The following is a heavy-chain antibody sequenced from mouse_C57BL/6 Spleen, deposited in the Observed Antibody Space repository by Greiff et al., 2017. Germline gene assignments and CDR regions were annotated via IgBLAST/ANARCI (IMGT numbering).Heavy chain of an antibody. D-gene: IGHD2-1*01. J-gene: IGHJ3*01. Sequence: QVQLQQPGAELVRPRSSVKLSCKASGYTFTSFWMDWVKQRPGQGLEWIGNIYPSDRVTHYNQKFKDKATLTIDKSASTAYMQLSRLTCEGSAVYYCARGEGNSMYASWGQGTLVTV. CDR3: ARGEGNSMYAS. CDR1: GYTFTSFW. CDR2: IYPSDRVT. V-gene: IGHV1-61*01.